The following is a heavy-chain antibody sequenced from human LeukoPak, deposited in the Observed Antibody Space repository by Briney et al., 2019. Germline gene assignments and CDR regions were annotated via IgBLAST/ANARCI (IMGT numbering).Heavy chain of an antibody. V-gene: IGHV4-34*01. Sequence: PSETLSLTCAVYGGSFSGYCWSWIRQPPGKGLEWIGEINHSGSTNYNPSLKSRVTISVDTSKNQFSLKLSSVTAADTAVYYCARHDYGYMDVWGKGTTVTISS. CDR1: GGSFSGYC. D-gene: IGHD4-17*01. CDR2: INHSGST. J-gene: IGHJ6*03. CDR3: ARHDYGYMDV.